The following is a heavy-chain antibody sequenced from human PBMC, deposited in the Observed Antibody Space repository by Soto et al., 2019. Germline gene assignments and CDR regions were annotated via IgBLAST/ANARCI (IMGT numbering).Heavy chain of an antibody. CDR1: GYTFTGYY. J-gene: IGHJ6*02. V-gene: IGHV1-2*02. Sequence: GASVKVSCKASGYTFTGYYMHWVRQAPGQGLEWMGWINPNSGGTNYAQKFQGRVTMTRDTSISTAYMELSRLRSDDTAVYYCARDLTAVDYYGMDVWGQGTTVTSP. CDR2: INPNSGGT. CDR3: ARDLTAVDYYGMDV.